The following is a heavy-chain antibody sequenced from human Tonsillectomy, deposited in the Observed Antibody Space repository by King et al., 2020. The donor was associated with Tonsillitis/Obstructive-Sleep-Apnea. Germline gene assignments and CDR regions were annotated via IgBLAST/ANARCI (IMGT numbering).Heavy chain of an antibody. CDR1: GFSLSTSGVG. V-gene: IGHV2-5*02. D-gene: IGHD5-24*01. Sequence: TLKEAGPTLVKPTQTLTLTCTFSGFSLSTSGVGVGWIRHPPGKALEWLALIYWDGDKRYSPSLKSRLTITKDTSKNQVVLTMTNMDPVDTGTYYCAHDMWLQPTHRGFYYWGQGTLVTVSS. CDR2: IYWDGDK. CDR3: AHDMWLQPTHRGFYY. J-gene: IGHJ4*02.